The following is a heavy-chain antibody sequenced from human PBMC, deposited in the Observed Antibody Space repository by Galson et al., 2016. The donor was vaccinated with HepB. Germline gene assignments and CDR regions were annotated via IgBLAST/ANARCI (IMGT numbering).Heavy chain of an antibody. CDR1: GFTFSSYA. Sequence: SLRLSCAASGFTFSSYAIHWVRQAPGKGLEWVAVISYDGRNKYYTDSVKGRFTISRDNSKNTLYLQMNSLRAEDTAVYYCARDRGGGSGSYYNDYYFDYWGQGTLVTVSS. J-gene: IGHJ4*02. D-gene: IGHD3-10*01. CDR2: ISYDGRNK. V-gene: IGHV3-30*04. CDR3: ARDRGGGSGSYYNDYYFDY.